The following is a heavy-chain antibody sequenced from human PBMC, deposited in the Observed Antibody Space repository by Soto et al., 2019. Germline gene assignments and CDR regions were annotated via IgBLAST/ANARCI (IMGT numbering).Heavy chain of an antibody. CDR2: IKQDGSEK. J-gene: IGHJ4*02. CDR3: AKNNRYCSSTNCFVFAY. Sequence: GGSLRLSCAASGFTFSGYWMSWVRQAPGKGLEWVANIKQDGSEKYYVDSVKVRFTISRDNAKNSLYLLMNSLRAEDTAVYYCAKNNRYCSSTNCFVFAYWAQGTLVTVSS. D-gene: IGHD2-2*01. V-gene: IGHV3-7*01. CDR1: GFTFSGYW.